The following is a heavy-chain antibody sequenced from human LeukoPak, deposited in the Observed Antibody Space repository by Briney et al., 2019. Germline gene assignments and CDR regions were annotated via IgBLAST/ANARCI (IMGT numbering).Heavy chain of an antibody. V-gene: IGHV3-13*01. CDR2: IGTAGDT. Sequence: GGSLRLSCAASGFTFSSYDMHWVRQATGEGLEWVSAIGTAGDTYYPGSVKGRFTISRENAKNSLYLQMNSLRAGDTAVYYCARAGDGITMVRGVISYYGMDVWGQGTTVTVSS. CDR1: GFTFSSYD. D-gene: IGHD3-10*01. CDR3: ARAGDGITMVRGVISYYGMDV. J-gene: IGHJ6*02.